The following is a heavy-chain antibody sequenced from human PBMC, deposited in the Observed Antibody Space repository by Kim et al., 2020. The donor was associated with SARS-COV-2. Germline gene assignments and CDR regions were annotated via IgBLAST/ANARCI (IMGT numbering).Heavy chain of an antibody. CDR2: IYYSGST. D-gene: IGHD3-10*01. V-gene: IGHV4-39*01. CDR1: GGSISSSSYY. CDR3: ARQKHYYGSGSYYGEMSFWFDP. J-gene: IGHJ5*02. Sequence: SETLSLTCTVSGGSISSSSYYWGWIRQPPGKGLEWIGSIYYSGSTYYNPSLKSRVTISVDTSKNQFSLKLSSVTAADTAVYYCARQKHYYGSGSYYGEMSFWFDPWGQGTLVTVSS.